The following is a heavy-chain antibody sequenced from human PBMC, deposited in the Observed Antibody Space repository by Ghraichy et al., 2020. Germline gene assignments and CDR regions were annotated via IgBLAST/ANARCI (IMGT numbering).Heavy chain of an antibody. CDR1: GFTFSQYW. CDR3: ARGAAEIWGLQDGYYFDS. V-gene: IGHV3-7*03. D-gene: IGHD5-12*01. CDR2: IKQDGSQK. J-gene: IGHJ4*02. Sequence: LTCAASGFTFSQYWMNWVRQAPGKGLEWVANIKQDGSQKYSVDSVKGRFTISRDNAKNSLYLQMNSLRAEDTAIYFCARGAAEIWGLQDGYYFDSWGLGTLVTVSS.